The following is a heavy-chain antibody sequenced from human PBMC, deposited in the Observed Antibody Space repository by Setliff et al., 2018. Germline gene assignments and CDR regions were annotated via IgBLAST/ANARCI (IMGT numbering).Heavy chain of an antibody. V-gene: IGHV4-39*01. CDR1: GGAIDNRYY. Sequence: SETLSLTCAVSGGAIDNRYYCGWIRQPPGKGLDWIGNINYSGSSYCNPSLKSRVTISVDTSKKYFFLNLTSVTAADTAVYCCARHLSYSGETMDVWGKGTTVTVSS. D-gene: IGHD5-12*01. CDR2: INYSGSS. J-gene: IGHJ6*03. CDR3: ARHLSYSGETMDV.